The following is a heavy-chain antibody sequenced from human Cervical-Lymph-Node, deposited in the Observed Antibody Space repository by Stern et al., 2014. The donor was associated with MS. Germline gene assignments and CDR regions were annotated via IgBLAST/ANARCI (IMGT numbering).Heavy chain of an antibody. CDR3: ARPRRPYFFRGNHHYYGMDV. D-gene: IGHD2/OR15-2a*01. CDR2: ISYDGNNE. V-gene: IGHV3-30*03. Sequence: MQLVESGGGVVQPGRSLRLSCAASGFTFSSYGMHWVRQAPGKGLECGTLISYDGNNEYYADSVKGRFTISRANSKNTVYLQMNSLRPEDTAVYYCARPRRPYFFRGNHHYYGMDVWGQGTRVSVSS. CDR1: GFTFSSYG. J-gene: IGHJ6*02.